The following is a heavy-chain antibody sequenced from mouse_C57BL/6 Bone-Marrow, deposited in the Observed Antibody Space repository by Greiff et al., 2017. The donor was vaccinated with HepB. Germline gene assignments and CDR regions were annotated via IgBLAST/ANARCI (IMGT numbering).Heavy chain of an antibody. CDR1: GFTFNTYA. V-gene: IGHV10-3*01. J-gene: IGHJ4*01. D-gene: IGHD1-1*01. Sequence: LMESGGGLVQPKGSLKLSCAASGFTFNTYAMHWVRQAPGKGLEWVARIRSKSSNYATYYADSVKDRFTISRDDSQSMLYLQMNNLKTEDTAMYYCVRGGRSYYGSSYNYYAMDYWGQGTSVTVSS. CDR3: VRGGRSYYGSSYNYYAMDY. CDR2: IRSKSSNYAT.